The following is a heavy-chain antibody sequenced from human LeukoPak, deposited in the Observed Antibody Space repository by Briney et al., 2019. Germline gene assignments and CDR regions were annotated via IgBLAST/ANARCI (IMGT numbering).Heavy chain of an antibody. Sequence: GGSLRLSCAASGFTFSGYWMSWVRQAPGKGLEWVANIKQDGSEKYYVDSMKGRFSISRDISKNTLYLQMNSLRAEDTAVYYCAKASAMIVVVSKHFDYWGQGTLVTVSS. CDR1: GFTFSGYW. CDR2: IKQDGSEK. V-gene: IGHV3-7*03. D-gene: IGHD3-22*01. J-gene: IGHJ4*02. CDR3: AKASAMIVVVSKHFDY.